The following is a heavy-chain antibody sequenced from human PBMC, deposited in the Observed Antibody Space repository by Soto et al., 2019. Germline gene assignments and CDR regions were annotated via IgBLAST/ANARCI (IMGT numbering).Heavy chain of an antibody. CDR1: GFSLSTSGVG. Sequence: QITLKESGPTLVKPTQTLTLTCTFSGFSLSTSGVGVAWIRQPPGKALEWLALIYWDDDKRYSPSLKNRPTVTKDTSKNQVVLIMTNMDPVDTATYYCAHRLYDSSGYSFDYWGQGTLVTVSS. D-gene: IGHD3-22*01. CDR2: IYWDDDK. CDR3: AHRLYDSSGYSFDY. V-gene: IGHV2-5*02. J-gene: IGHJ4*02.